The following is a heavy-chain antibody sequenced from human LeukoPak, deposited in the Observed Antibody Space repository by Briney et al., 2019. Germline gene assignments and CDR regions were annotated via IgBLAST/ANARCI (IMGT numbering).Heavy chain of an antibody. CDR3: AGGYDYGYPYWYFDL. D-gene: IGHD5-18*01. CDR2: ISGSGGGT. J-gene: IGHJ2*01. Sequence: GGSLRLSCAVSGITLSNYGMSWVRQAPGKGLEWVAGISGSGGGTNYADSVKGRFTISRDNSKNTVYLQVNSLRAEDTALYYCAGGYDYGYPYWYFDLWGRGTLVTVSS. V-gene: IGHV3-23*01. CDR1: GITLSNYG.